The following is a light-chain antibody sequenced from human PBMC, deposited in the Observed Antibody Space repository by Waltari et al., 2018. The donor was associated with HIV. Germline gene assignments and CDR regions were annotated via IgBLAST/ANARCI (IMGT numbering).Light chain of an antibody. Sequence: DIQITQSPSTLSASVGDRVTIICRASQSITNWLAWFQQKPGKAPKVLVYKASTLQSGVPSRFSGSGSGTEFTLTINSLQPDDFATYFCQQYNSYSWTFGQGTKVEVK. V-gene: IGKV1-5*03. CDR2: KAS. CDR1: QSITNW. J-gene: IGKJ1*01. CDR3: QQYNSYSWT.